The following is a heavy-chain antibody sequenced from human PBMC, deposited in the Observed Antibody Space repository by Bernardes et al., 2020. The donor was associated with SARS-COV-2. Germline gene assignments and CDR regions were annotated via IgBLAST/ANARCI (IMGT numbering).Heavy chain of an antibody. V-gene: IGHV4-39*01. Sequence: LGRNYYSGSTYYNPSLKSRVTISVDTSKNQFSLKLSSVTAADTAVYYCARPRDDYGDDDAFDIWGQ. CDR2: NYYSGST. D-gene: IGHD4-17*01. J-gene: IGHJ3*02. CDR3: ARPRDDYGDDDAFDI.